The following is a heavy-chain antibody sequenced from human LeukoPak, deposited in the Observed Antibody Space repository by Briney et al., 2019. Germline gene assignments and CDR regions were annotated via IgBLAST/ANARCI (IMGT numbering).Heavy chain of an antibody. D-gene: IGHD3-22*01. J-gene: IGHJ5*02. CDR1: GGSISSYY. CDR3: ARGNYYFDP. CDR2: IYYSGST. V-gene: IGHV4-59*01. Sequence: KPSETLSLTCTVSGGSISSYYWSWIRQPPGKGLEWIGYIYYSGSTNYNPSLKSRVTISVDTSKNQFSLKLSSVTAADTAVYYCARGNYYFDPWGQGTLVTVPS.